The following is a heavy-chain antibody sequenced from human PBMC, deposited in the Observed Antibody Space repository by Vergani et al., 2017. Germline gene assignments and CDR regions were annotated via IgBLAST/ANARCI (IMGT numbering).Heavy chain of an antibody. CDR1: GGSISSYY. D-gene: IGHD2-2*01. V-gene: IGHV4-59*01. Sequence: QVQLQESGPGLVKPSETLSLTCTVSGGSISSYYWSWIRQPPGKGLEWIGYIYYSGSTNYNPSLKSRVTISVDPSKNQFSLKLSSVTAADTAVYYCARGGYCSSTSCYEDEGFDYWGQGTLVTVSS. CDR3: ARGGYCSSTSCYEDEGFDY. CDR2: IYYSGST. J-gene: IGHJ4*02.